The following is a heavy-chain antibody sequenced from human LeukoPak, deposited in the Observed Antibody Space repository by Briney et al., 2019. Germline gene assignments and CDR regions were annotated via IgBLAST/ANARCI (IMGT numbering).Heavy chain of an antibody. V-gene: IGHV1-69*04. D-gene: IGHD5-24*01. Sequence: GASVKVPCKASGGTFSSSGISWVRQAPGQGLEWMGRIIPILGIANYAQKFQGRVTITADKSTSTAYMELNSLRSEDTAVYYCARGLGCYNPDGFDIWGQGTMVTVSS. J-gene: IGHJ3*02. CDR2: IIPILGIA. CDR3: ARGLGCYNPDGFDI. CDR1: GGTFSSSG.